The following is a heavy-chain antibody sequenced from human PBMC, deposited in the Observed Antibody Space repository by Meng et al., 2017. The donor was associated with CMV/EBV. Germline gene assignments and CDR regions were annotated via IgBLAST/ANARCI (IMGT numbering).Heavy chain of an antibody. CDR3: ARDRVYSSTWLGSPETDYFHNGLDV. CDR2: IIPVVGIA. V-gene: IGHV1-69*04. Sequence: SVKVSCKASGGTVSSYTIGWVRQAPGHGLEWMGRIIPVVGIANYAQKFQGRVTITADKPRSTAYMELSSLRSDDTAVYYCARDRVYSSTWLGSPETDYFHNGLDVWDQGTAVTVSS. CDR1: GGTVSSYT. D-gene: IGHD6-13*01. J-gene: IGHJ6*02.